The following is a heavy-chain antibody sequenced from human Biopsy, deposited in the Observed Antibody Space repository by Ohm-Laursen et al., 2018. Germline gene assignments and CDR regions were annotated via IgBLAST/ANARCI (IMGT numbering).Heavy chain of an antibody. V-gene: IGHV1-69*10. D-gene: IGHD3-3*01. CDR1: GGTFSNYA. CDR3: ATPFQYYDSWGGYPPFDH. CDR2: IIAVSGLV. J-gene: IGHJ4*02. Sequence: ASVKVSCKASGGTFSNYAISWVRQAPGEGLEWMGGIIAVSGLVNYAPKFQGRVSITADKSTTTAYMELSNLKSEDTAVYYCATPFQYYDSWGGYPPFDHWGQGALVIVSP.